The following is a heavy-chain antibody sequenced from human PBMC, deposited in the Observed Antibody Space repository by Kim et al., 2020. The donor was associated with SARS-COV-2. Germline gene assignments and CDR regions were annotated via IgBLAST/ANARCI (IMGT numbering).Heavy chain of an antibody. CDR2: ISYDGSNK. V-gene: IGHV3-30*18. D-gene: IGHD3-22*01. J-gene: IGHJ4*02. CDR3: ANLYYDSSWR. Sequence: GGSLRLSCAASGFTFSSYGMHWVRQAPGKGLEWVAVISYDGSNKYYADSVKGRSTISRDNSKNTLYLQMNSLRAEDTAVYYCANLYYDSSWRWGQGTLVTVSS. CDR1: GFTFSSYG.